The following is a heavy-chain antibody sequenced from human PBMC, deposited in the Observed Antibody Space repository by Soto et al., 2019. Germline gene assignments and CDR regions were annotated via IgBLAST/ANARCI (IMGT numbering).Heavy chain of an antibody. CDR3: ARGYSYYYMDV. Sequence: SETLSPTCTVSGGSIGSGCYYWSWIRQPPGKGLEWIGYIYYSGSTNYNPSLKSRVTISVDTSKNQFSLKLSSVTAADTAVYYCARGYSYYYMDVWGKGTTVTVS. CDR2: IYYSGST. V-gene: IGHV4-61*01. CDR1: GGSIGSGCYY. J-gene: IGHJ6*03.